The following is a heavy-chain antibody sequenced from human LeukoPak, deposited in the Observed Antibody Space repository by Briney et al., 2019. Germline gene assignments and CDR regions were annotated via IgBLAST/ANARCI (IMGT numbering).Heavy chain of an antibody. CDR3: ARGDSSGYYDY. Sequence: ASVKVSCKASGGTFSSYAISWVRQAPGQGLEWMGGIIPIFGTANYAQKFQGRVTITADESTSTAYVELSSLRSEDTAVYYCARGDSSGYYDYWGQGTLVTVSS. D-gene: IGHD3-22*01. V-gene: IGHV1-69*01. J-gene: IGHJ4*02. CDR1: GGTFSSYA. CDR2: IIPIFGTA.